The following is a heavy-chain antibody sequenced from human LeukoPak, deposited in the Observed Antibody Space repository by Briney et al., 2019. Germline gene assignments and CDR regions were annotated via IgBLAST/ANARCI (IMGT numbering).Heavy chain of an antibody. CDR1: GFTFNSYN. V-gene: IGHV3-21*01. D-gene: IGHD6-13*01. J-gene: IGHJ4*02. Sequence: GGSLRLSCAASGFTFNSYNMNWVRQAPGKGLEWVSSVTSSSSYTYYADSVKGRFTISRDNSKNSLYLQMNSLRAEDTAVYYCARGIMGSSWYYFDYWGQGTLVTVSS. CDR3: ARGIMGSSWYYFDY. CDR2: VTSSSSYT.